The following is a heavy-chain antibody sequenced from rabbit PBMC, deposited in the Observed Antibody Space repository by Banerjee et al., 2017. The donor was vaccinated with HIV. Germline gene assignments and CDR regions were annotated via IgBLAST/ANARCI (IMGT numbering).Heavy chain of an antibody. Sequence: QEQLVESGGGLVTLGGSLKLSCKASGIDFSSYGISWVRQAPGKGLEWIACIYTGSSGSTYYASWAKGRFTISETSSTTMTLQMTSLTGADTATYFCARAGSSDISYFDLWGPGTLVTVS. CDR1: GIDFSSYG. J-gene: IGHJ4*01. V-gene: IGHV1S45*01. CDR3: ARAGSSDISYFDL. D-gene: IGHD8-1*01. CDR2: IYTGSSGST.